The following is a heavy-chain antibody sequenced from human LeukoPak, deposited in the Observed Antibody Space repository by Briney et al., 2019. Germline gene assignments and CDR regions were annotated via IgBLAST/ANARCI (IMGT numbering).Heavy chain of an antibody. J-gene: IGHJ4*02. V-gene: IGHV3-30-3*01. CDR2: ISYDGINK. CDR1: GFTFSSYA. D-gene: IGHD3-22*01. CDR3: ARALYYYDSSGYGPGFDY. Sequence: GRSLRLSCAVSGFTFSSYAMHWVRQAPGKGLEWVAVISYDGINKYYADSVKGRFTISRDNSKNTLYLRMNSLRAEDTAVYYCARALYYYDSSGYGPGFDYWGQGTLVTVSS.